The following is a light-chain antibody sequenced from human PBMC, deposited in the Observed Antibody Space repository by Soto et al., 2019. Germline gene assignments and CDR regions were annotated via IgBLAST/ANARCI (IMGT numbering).Light chain of an antibody. CDR2: DVS. CDR3: SSYTSSSPVV. V-gene: IGLV2-14*03. Sequence: QSALTQPASVSGSPGQSITISCTGTSSDVGGYNYVSWYQHHPGKAPKLLIYDVSNRPSGVSNRFSGSKSGNTASLTISGLQAEDEAAYYCSSYTSSSPVVFGGGTKLTVL. CDR1: SSDVGGYNY. J-gene: IGLJ2*01.